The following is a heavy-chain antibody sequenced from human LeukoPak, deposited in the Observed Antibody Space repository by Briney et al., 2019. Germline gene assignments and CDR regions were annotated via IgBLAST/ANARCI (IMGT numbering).Heavy chain of an antibody. CDR2: FDPEDGET. J-gene: IGHJ3*02. D-gene: IGHD1-26*01. CDR1: GYTLTELS. V-gene: IGHV1-24*01. CDR3: ATMEPGGAPKWAFDI. Sequence: ASVKVSCKVSGYTLTELSMHWVRQAPGKGLDWMGGFDPEDGETIYAQKFQGRVTMTEDTSTDTAYMELSSLRSEDTAVYYCATMEPGGAPKWAFDIWGQGTMVTVSS.